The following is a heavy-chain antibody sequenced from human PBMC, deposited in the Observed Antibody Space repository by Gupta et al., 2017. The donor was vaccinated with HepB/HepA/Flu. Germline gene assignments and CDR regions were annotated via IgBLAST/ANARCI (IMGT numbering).Heavy chain of an antibody. D-gene: IGHD6-6*01. J-gene: IGHJ6*03. CDR3: AREQYSSSSGRYYYYYMDV. CDR2: IYYNGAT. CDR1: GGSIRSAGYY. V-gene: IGHV4-31*03. Sequence: QVQLQESGPGLVKPSQTLSLTCTVSGGSIRSAGYYWSWIRQHPGKGLEWIGYIYYNGATYYIPSLTSRFTFSVDTSQSQFSLKLSSVTAADTAVYYCAREQYSSSSGRYYYYYMDVGGKGTTVTVSS.